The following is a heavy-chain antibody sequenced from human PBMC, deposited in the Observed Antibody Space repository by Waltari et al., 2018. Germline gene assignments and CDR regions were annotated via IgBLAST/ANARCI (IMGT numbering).Heavy chain of an antibody. Sequence: EVQLVESGGGLVQPGGSLRLSCATSGFSFSNNWMSWVRQAPGKGPVWVSDINRDGSNTRYADSVKGRFTISRDNAKNTLYLQMNSLTAEDTAVYYCGREGLVGSTDYWGQGTLVSVSS. CDR3: GREGLVGSTDY. V-gene: IGHV3-74*01. CDR1: GFSFSNNW. J-gene: IGHJ4*02. CDR2: INRDGSNT. D-gene: IGHD6-19*01.